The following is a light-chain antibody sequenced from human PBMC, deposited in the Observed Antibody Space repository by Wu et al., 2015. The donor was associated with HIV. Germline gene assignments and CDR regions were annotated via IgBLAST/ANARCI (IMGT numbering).Light chain of an antibody. J-gene: IGKJ4*01. CDR3: QQYGSSPLT. CDR1: QSVSSNY. Sequence: EIVLTQSPGTLSLSPGERATLSCRASQSVSSNYLAWYQQKLGQAPRLLIHGASSRATGIPDRFSGSGSGTDFTLTISRLEPEDFAVYSCQQYGSSPLTFGGGTKVEI. CDR2: GAS. V-gene: IGKV3-20*01.